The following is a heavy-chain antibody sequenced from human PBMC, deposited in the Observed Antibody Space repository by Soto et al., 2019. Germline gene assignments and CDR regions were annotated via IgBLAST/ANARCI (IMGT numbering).Heavy chain of an antibody. J-gene: IGHJ4*02. V-gene: IGHV1-69*12. CDR2: IIPIFGTA. CDR1: GGTFSSYA. D-gene: IGHD6-19*01. Sequence: QVQLVQSGAEVKKHGSSVKVSCKASGGTFSSYAISWVRQAPGQGLAWMGGIIPIFGTANYAHKFQGRVTIIADESTSTTYMELSSLRSEDTAVYYCASSADSSGWYYFKYWGQGTLVAVSS. CDR3: ASSADSSGWYYFKY.